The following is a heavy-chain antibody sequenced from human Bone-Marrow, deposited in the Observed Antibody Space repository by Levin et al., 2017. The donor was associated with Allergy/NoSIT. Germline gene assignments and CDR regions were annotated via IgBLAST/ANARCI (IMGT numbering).Heavy chain of an antibody. CDR2: IYWDDDK. CDR1: GFSLTTSGVG. Sequence: SGPTLVKPTQTLTLTCTFSGFSLTTSGVGVGWIRQPPGKALEWLALIYWDDDKRYSPSLKSRLTISKDTSKNQVVLTMTNMEPVDTATYYCALTLSSTSSSSWGQGTLVTVSS. J-gene: IGHJ5*02. D-gene: IGHD2-2*01. V-gene: IGHV2-5*02. CDR3: ALTLSSTSSSS.